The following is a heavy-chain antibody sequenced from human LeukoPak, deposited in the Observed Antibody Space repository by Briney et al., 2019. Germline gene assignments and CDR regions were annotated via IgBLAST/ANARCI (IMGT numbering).Heavy chain of an antibody. J-gene: IGHJ4*02. CDR1: GGTFSSYA. D-gene: IGHD6-6*01. V-gene: IGHV1-69*13. CDR3: ARDSPPYSSSSGENY. CDR2: IIPIFGTA. Sequence: ASVKVSCKASGGTFSSYAISWVRQAPGQGLEWMGGIIPIFGTANYAQKFQGRVTITADESTSTAYMELSSLRSEDTAVYYCARDSPPYSSSSGENYWGQGTLVTVSS.